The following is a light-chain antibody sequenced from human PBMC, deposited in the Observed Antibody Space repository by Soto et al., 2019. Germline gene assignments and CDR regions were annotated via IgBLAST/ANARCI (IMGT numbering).Light chain of an antibody. CDR1: QSVRSNY. CDR2: GAS. Sequence: EIVLTQSPGTLSLSPGERATLSCRASQSVRSNYLAWYQQKPGQAPRLLIYGASSRATGIPERFSGTGSGTDFTLTISRLVPEDFAVYYCQQYGGSPYTFGQGTKLEIK. CDR3: QQYGGSPYT. J-gene: IGKJ2*01. V-gene: IGKV3-20*01.